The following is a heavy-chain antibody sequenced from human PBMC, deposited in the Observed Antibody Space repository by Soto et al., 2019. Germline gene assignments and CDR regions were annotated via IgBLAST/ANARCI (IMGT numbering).Heavy chain of an antibody. Sequence: SLRLSCAASGFTFSSYGMHWVRQAPGKGLEWVAVISYDGSNKYYADSVKGRFTISRDNSKNTLYLQMNSLRAEDTAVYYCAKIYDSSGYIDYWGQGTLVTVSS. J-gene: IGHJ4*02. CDR1: GFTFSSYG. CDR2: ISYDGSNK. D-gene: IGHD3-22*01. V-gene: IGHV3-30*18. CDR3: AKIYDSSGYIDY.